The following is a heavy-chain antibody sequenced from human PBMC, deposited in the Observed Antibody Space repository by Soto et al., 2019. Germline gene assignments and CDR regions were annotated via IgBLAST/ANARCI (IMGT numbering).Heavy chain of an antibody. Sequence: EVQLVESGGGLVMPGGSVSPSCAACGFTFSSYNMTWVRQAPGKGVEWVESLNSSSTYIYYADSVKGRFTISRDNAKNSLYLQMNSLRAEDTAVYYCAGGGINYGDYRSMDVWGKGAAVTVGS. CDR2: LNSSSTYI. CDR3: AGGGINYGDYRSMDV. J-gene: IGHJ6*04. D-gene: IGHD4-17*01. V-gene: IGHV3-21*01. CDR1: GFTFSSYN.